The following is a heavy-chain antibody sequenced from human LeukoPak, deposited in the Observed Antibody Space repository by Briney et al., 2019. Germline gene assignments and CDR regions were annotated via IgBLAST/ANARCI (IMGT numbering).Heavy chain of an antibody. Sequence: SGPALVQPTQTLTLTCTFCGYSLTTSGMSVNWIRQPPGKALEWLARIDWDDAKFYSTSLKTRLTISKDTSKNQVVLTMTNMDPVDTATYYCARLYSSSSGLFDSWGQGTLVTVSS. D-gene: IGHD6-6*01. J-gene: IGHJ4*02. CDR1: GYSLTTSGMS. CDR2: IDWDDAK. V-gene: IGHV2-70*17. CDR3: ARLYSSSSGLFDS.